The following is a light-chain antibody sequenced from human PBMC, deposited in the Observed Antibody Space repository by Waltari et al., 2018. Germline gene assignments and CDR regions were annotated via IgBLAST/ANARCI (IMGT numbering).Light chain of an antibody. V-gene: IGKV3-20*01. CDR2: GAS. J-gene: IGKJ2*01. CDR3: QQYGSSVMYT. CDR1: QSLTRRS. Sequence: EIVLTQSPGTLSLSPGERATLSCRASQSLTRRSLAWYQQKPGQAPRLLIYGASSRAAGIPDRCSGSGSGTDFTLTISRLEPEDFAVYYCQQYGSSVMYTFGQGTKLEIK.